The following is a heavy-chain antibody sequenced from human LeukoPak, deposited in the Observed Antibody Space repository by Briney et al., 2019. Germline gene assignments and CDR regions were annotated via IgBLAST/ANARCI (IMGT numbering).Heavy chain of an antibody. V-gene: IGHV3-7*01. CDR3: ARLGLEVGGPNWFDP. CDR1: GFSFSGNW. CDR2: IKRDGSQK. J-gene: IGHJ5*02. D-gene: IGHD1-1*01. Sequence: GGSLRLSCAAPGFSFSGNWMGWVRQAPGKGLEWVAHIKRDGSQKYYLDSVKGRFTISRDNAKNSLYLQMSSLRVEDTAVYYCARLGLEVGGPNWFDPWGQGTLVTVSS.